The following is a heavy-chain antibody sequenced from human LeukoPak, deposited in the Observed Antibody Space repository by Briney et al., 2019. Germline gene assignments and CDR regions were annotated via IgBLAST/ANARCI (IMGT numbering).Heavy chain of an antibody. Sequence: GSLRLSCAASEGTVITSEMHGGRQARGKELEWVSYISTSGSTVYYAASVKGRFTIYRDDGKNALYVQMNSLRAEDTAVYYCAREGNDMCAFDIRGQGTVVTVSS. J-gene: IGHJ3*02. CDR1: EGTVITSE. D-gene: IGHD3-22*01. V-gene: IGHV3-48*03. CDR3: AREGNDMCAFDI. CDR2: ISTSGSTV.